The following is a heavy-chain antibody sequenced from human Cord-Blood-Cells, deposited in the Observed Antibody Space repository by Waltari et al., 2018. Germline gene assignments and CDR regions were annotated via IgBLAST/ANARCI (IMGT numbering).Heavy chain of an antibody. D-gene: IGHD6-6*01. CDR1: GFSLSTSGMG. J-gene: IGHJ6*02. CDR3: ARIVRYSSSYYYYGMDV. V-gene: IGHV2-70*01. Sequence: QVTLRESGPALVKPTQTLALTCTFSGFSLSTSGMGVGWTRQPPGKALEWLALIDWDDDKYYSTSLKTRLTISKDTSKNQVVLTMTNMDPVDTATYYCARIVRYSSSYYYYGMDVWGQGTTVTVSS. CDR2: IDWDDDK.